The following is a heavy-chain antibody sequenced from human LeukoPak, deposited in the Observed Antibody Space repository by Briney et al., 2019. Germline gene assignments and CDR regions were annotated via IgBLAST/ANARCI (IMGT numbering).Heavy chain of an antibody. CDR3: ARDDKFLSGSYHQAFDC. D-gene: IGHD1-26*01. J-gene: IGHJ4*02. Sequence: ASVKVACKASGYTFSNYGVSWLRQAPGQGLEWMGWISAYSGDTKSSRDFQGRLTMTADTSTSTAYMELSNLRSDDTAVYYCARDDKFLSGSYHQAFDCWGQGTLVTVSS. V-gene: IGHV1-18*01. CDR1: GYTFSNYG. CDR2: ISAYSGDT.